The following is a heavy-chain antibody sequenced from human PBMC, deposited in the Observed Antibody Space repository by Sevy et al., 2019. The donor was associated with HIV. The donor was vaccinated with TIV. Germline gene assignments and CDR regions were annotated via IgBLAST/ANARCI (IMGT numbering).Heavy chain of an antibody. D-gene: IGHD1-26*01. J-gene: IGHJ3*02. CDR1: GYTLTELS. Sequence: ASVKVSCKVSGYTLTELSMHWVRQAPGKGLEWMGGFDPEDGETIYAQKFQGRVTMTEDTSTDTAYMELSSRRSEDTAVYYCATGGHEEGAFDIWGQGTMVTVSS. CDR3: ATGGHEEGAFDI. V-gene: IGHV1-24*01. CDR2: FDPEDGET.